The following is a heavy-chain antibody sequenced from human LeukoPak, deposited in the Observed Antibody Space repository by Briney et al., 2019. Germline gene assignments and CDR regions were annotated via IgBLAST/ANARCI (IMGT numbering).Heavy chain of an antibody. V-gene: IGHV4-39*07. CDR1: GGSISSSSYY. Sequence: SETLSLTCTVSGGSISSSSYYWGWIRQPPGKGLEWIGSIYYSGSTYYNPSLKSRVTISVDTSKNQFSLKLSSVTAADTAVYYCARERGHTVPYYYYYMDVWGKGTTVTISS. CDR3: ARERGHTVPYYYYYMDV. J-gene: IGHJ6*03. D-gene: IGHD4-17*01. CDR2: IYYSGST.